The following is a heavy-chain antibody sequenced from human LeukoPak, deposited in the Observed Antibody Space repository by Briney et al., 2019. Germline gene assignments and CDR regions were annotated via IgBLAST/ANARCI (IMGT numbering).Heavy chain of an antibody. CDR1: GFTFSSYG. CDR2: IRYDGSNK. V-gene: IGHV3-30*02. Sequence: GGSLRLSCAASGFTFSSYGMYWVRQAPGKGLEWVAFIRYDGSNKYYADSVKGRFTVSRDNSKNTLYLQMKSLRAEDTAVYYCAKGGGYEAQYYYYYWDVWGKGTTVTISS. CDR3: AKGGGYEAQYYYYYWDV. J-gene: IGHJ6*03. D-gene: IGHD5-12*01.